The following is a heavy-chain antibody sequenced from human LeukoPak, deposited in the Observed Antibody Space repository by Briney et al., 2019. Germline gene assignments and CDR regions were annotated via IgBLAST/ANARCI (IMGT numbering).Heavy chain of an antibody. Sequence: ASVKVSCKASGGTFSSYSINWVRQVPGQGLEWMGGIIPIFGTVKYAHKFQGRVTITADESTSTAYMELSSLRSEDTAVYYCAGGDSSGYLRRLGYWGQGTLVTVSS. J-gene: IGHJ4*02. CDR3: AGGDSSGYLRRLGY. D-gene: IGHD3-22*01. V-gene: IGHV1-69*13. CDR2: IIPIFGTV. CDR1: GGTFSSYS.